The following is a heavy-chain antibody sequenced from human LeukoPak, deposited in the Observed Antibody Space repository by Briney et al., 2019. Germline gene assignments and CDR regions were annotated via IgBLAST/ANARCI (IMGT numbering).Heavy chain of an antibody. CDR1: AFTFSSCG. D-gene: IGHD3-22*01. J-gene: IGHJ4*02. Sequence: PGGSLRLSCAASAFTFSSCGMHWVRQAPGKGLQGVAFIRYDGSNYYYADSVKGRFTISRDNSKNTLYLQMNSLRAEDTAVYYCAKDRSYYDSSGFRNFDYWGQGTLVTVSS. CDR2: IRYDGSNY. V-gene: IGHV3-30*02. CDR3: AKDRSYYDSSGFRNFDY.